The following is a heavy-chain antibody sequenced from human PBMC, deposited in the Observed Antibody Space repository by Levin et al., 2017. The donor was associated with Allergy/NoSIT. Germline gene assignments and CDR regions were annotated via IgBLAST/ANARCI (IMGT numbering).Heavy chain of an antibody. CDR2: INHGGHT. CDR1: GESFSGYY. D-gene: IGHD3-10*01. Sequence: SETLSLTCAIYGESFSGYYWSWIRQPPGKGLEWIGEINHGGHTNSNPSFTSRVTLSVDTSNNQFSLRLTSVTAADTAVYYCARRGHMDVWGEGTTVTVSS. J-gene: IGHJ6*03. CDR3: ARRGHMDV. V-gene: IGHV4-34*01.